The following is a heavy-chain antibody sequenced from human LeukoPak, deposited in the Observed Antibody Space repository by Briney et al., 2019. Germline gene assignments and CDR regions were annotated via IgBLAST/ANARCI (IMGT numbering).Heavy chain of an antibody. J-gene: IGHJ3*01. V-gene: IGHV3-23*01. Sequence: GGSLSLSCATAGFTFNNNAMSWVRQAPAKGLEWVSAINGGGDAIEYADSVKGRFTISRDNSKNTLGLQMNSLRPDDTAVYYCARCTASCYANAFDVWGQGTLRTVAS. D-gene: IGHD2-2*01. CDR3: ARCTASCYANAFDV. CDR1: GFTFNNNA. CDR2: INGGGDAI.